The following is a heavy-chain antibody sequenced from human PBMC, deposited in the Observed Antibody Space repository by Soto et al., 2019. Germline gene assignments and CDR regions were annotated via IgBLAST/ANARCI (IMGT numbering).Heavy chain of an antibody. CDR1: GFTFDDYA. V-gene: IGHV3-9*01. Sequence: GGSLRLSCAASGFTFDDYAMHWVRQAPGKGLEWVSGISWNSGSIGYADSVKGRFTISRDNAKNSLYLQMNSLRAEDTALYYCAKASLRDYSSSIIVENWFDPWGQGTLVTVSS. CDR3: AKASLRDYSSSIIVENWFDP. J-gene: IGHJ5*02. D-gene: IGHD6-13*01. CDR2: ISWNSGSI.